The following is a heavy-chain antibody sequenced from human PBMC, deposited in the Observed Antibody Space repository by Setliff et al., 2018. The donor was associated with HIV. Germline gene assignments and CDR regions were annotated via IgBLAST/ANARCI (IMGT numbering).Heavy chain of an antibody. J-gene: IGHJ2*01. Sequence: SETLSLTCTVSHGAISSYYWSWIRQPPGKGLEWIGHIYYSRSTNYNPSLKSRVTISVDRPKNQFSLKVSSVTAADTAVYYCARLQLKVTTWYFDLWGRGTQVTVSS. CDR3: ARLQLKVTTWYFDL. V-gene: IGHV4-59*08. D-gene: IGHD4-17*01. CDR2: IYYSRST. CDR1: HGAISSYY.